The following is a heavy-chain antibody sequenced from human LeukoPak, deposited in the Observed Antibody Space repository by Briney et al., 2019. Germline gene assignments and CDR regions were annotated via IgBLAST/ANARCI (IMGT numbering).Heavy chain of an antibody. Sequence: ASVKVSCKASGFTFTSSAMQWVRQARGQRLEWIGWIVVGSGNTNYAQKFQERVTITRDMSTSTAYMELSSLRSEDTAVYYCAAESQKTATTDYYYYYMDVWGKGTTVTVSS. CDR2: IVVGSGNT. V-gene: IGHV1-58*02. J-gene: IGHJ6*03. CDR3: AAESQKTATTDYYYYYMDV. CDR1: GFTFTSSA. D-gene: IGHD1-14*01.